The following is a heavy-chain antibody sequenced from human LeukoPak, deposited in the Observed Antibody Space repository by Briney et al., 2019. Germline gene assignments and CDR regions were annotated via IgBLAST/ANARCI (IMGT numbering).Heavy chain of an antibody. Sequence: SETLSLTCTVSGVSTSSGYWSWIRQPAGKGLEWIGRISTSVPTYYNPSLQSRATMSLDTSQNQFALKVDSVTAADTAVYFCARGYGSGSYSTWGQGVLVTVSS. CDR3: ARGYGSGSYST. J-gene: IGHJ5*02. CDR2: ISTSVPT. CDR1: GVSTSSGY. D-gene: IGHD3-10*01. V-gene: IGHV4-4*07.